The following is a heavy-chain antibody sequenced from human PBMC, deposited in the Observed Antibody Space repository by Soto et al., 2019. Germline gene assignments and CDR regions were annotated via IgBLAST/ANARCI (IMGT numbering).Heavy chain of an antibody. J-gene: IGHJ3*02. CDR3: ARLALTFGSQQLARTDAFDI. CDR1: GFPFSSYG. V-gene: IGHV3-33*01. Sequence: PGGSLRLSCAASGFPFSSYGMHWVRQAPGKGLEWVAVIWYDGSNKYYADSVKGRFTISRDNSKNTLYLQMNSLRAEDTAVYYCARLALTFGSQQLARTDAFDIWGQGTMVTVSS. CDR2: IWYDGSNK. D-gene: IGHD3-16*01.